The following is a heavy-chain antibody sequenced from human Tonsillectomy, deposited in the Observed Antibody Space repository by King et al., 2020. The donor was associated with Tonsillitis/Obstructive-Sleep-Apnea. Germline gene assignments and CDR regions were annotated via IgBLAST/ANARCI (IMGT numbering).Heavy chain of an antibody. V-gene: IGHV4-4*02. CDR2: INDRGTT. J-gene: IGHJ6*03. D-gene: IGHD6-25*01. CDR3: ARNGQSRSGFPYYYYMDV. Sequence: VQLQESGPGLLKPSGTLSLTCGVSGDSISSNNWWSWVRQSPGKGLEWIGEINDRGTTNYNPSLKSRVTISVDMSKNQLSLKLIYVTAADTAVYFCARNGQSRSGFPYYYYMDVWGKGTTVTVSS. CDR1: GDSISSNNW.